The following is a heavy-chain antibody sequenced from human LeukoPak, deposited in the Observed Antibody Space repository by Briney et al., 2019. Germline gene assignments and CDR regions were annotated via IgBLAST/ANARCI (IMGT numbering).Heavy chain of an antibody. J-gene: IGHJ4*02. D-gene: IGHD3-10*01. Sequence: PGRSLRLSCAASGFTFDDYAMHWVRQAPGKSLEWVSGISWNSGSIGYADSVKGRFTISRDNAKNSLYLQMNSLRAEDTAVYYCARGGYGSGSYSPDYWGQGTLVTVSS. V-gene: IGHV3-9*01. CDR2: ISWNSGSI. CDR3: ARGGYGSGSYSPDY. CDR1: GFTFDDYA.